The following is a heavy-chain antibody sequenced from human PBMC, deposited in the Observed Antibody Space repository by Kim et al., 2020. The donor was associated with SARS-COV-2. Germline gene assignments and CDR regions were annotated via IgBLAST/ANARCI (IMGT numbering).Heavy chain of an antibody. CDR3: AKGADIVVVPAAPPPDY. CDR2: ISGSGGST. Sequence: GGSLRLSCAASGFTFSSYAMSWVRQAPGKGLEWVSAISGSGGSTYYADSVKGRFTISRDNSKNTLYLQMNSLRAEDTAVYYCAKGADIVVVPAAPPPDYWGQGTLVTVSS. CDR1: GFTFSSYA. V-gene: IGHV3-23*01. J-gene: IGHJ4*02. D-gene: IGHD2-2*01.